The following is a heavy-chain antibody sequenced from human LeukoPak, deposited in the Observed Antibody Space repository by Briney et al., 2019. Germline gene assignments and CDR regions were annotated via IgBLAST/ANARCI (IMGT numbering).Heavy chain of an antibody. Sequence: PGGSLRLSCAASGFTFSSYGMHWVRQAPGKGLEWVAVIWYDGSNKYYADSVKGRFTISRDNSKNTLYLQMNSLRAEDTAVYYCAREKLMAVAGTEVFDYWGQGTLVTVSS. CDR1: GFTFSSYG. CDR2: IWYDGSNK. CDR3: AREKLMAVAGTEVFDY. D-gene: IGHD6-19*01. J-gene: IGHJ4*02. V-gene: IGHV3-33*01.